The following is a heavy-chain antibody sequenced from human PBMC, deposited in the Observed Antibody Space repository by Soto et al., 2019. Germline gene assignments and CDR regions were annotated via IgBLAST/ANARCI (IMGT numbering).Heavy chain of an antibody. CDR1: GYTLTELS. J-gene: IGHJ3*02. D-gene: IGHD2-21*02. CDR2: FDPEDGET. CDR3: ATVEYCGGDCKQYGIDAFDI. V-gene: IGHV1-24*01. Sequence: EASVKVSCKVSGYTLTELSMHWVRQAPGKGLEWMGGFDPEDGETIYAQKFQGRVTMTEDTSTDTAYMELSSLRSEDTAVYYCATVEYCGGDCKQYGIDAFDIWGQGTMVTVSS.